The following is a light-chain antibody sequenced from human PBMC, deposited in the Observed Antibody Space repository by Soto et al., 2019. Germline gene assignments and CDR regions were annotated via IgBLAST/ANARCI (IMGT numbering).Light chain of an antibody. CDR1: SSDVGGYDY. Sequence: QSALTQPPSASGSPGQSVTISCTGTSSDVGGYDYVSWYQQHPGKAPKLMIYEVTIRPSGVSDRFSGSKSGNTASLTVSGLQAEDEADYYCQSYDSSLSAYVFGTGTKLTVL. CDR2: EVT. V-gene: IGLV2-8*01. CDR3: QSYDSSLSAYV. J-gene: IGLJ1*01.